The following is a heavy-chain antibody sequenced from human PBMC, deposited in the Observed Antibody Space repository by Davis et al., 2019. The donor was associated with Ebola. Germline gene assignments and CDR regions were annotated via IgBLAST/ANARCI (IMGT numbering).Heavy chain of an antibody. D-gene: IGHD2-15*01. V-gene: IGHV3-21*01. CDR1: GFTFSTYS. Sequence: GGSLRLSCAASGFTFSTYSMNWVRQAPGKGLEWVSSISSSSSYIYYADSVKGRFTISRDNSKNTLYLQMNSLRAEDTAVYYCARVYCSGGSCYRYYGMDVWGQGTTVTVSS. J-gene: IGHJ6*02. CDR3: ARVYCSGGSCYRYYGMDV. CDR2: ISSSSSYI.